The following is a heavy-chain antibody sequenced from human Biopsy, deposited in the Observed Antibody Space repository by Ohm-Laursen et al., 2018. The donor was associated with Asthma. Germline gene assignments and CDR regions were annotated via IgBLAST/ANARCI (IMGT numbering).Heavy chain of an antibody. Sequence: TLSLTCTVSSGSITSGGYYWTWIRQHPGKGLERNGFIYYSASTYYNPSLKSRVSISIDTSKNQFHLKLSYVTAADTAVYYCARAQDYYDSRGYYRSFDYWGQGTLVTVSS. CDR2: IYYSAST. CDR3: ARAQDYYDSRGYYRSFDY. V-gene: IGHV4-31*03. J-gene: IGHJ4*02. CDR1: SGSITSGGYY. D-gene: IGHD3-22*01.